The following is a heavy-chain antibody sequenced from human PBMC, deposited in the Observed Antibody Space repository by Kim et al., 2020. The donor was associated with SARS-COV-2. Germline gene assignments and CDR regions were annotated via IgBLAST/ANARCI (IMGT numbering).Heavy chain of an antibody. CDR2: ISYDGGNQ. CDR3: AKDDLADRGGWPYCYYGMDV. D-gene: IGHD6-19*01. J-gene: IGHJ6*02. CDR1: GFTFSSYG. Sequence: GGSLRLSCAASGFTFSSYGMHWVRQAPGKGLEWVAVISYDGGNQHYADSVKGRFTISRDDSKKTLYLQMNSLRSEDTAVYYCAKDDLADRGGWPYCYYGMDVWGQGTPVTVSS. V-gene: IGHV3-30*18.